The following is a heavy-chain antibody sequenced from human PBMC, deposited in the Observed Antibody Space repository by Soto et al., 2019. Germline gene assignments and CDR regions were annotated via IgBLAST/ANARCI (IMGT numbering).Heavy chain of an antibody. J-gene: IGHJ6*02. CDR1: GYTFTSYA. CDR2: INAGNGNT. D-gene: IGHD2-2*01. Sequence: GASVKVSCKASGYTFTSYAMHWVRQAPGQRLEWMGWINAGNGNTKYSQKSQGRVTITRDTSASTAYMELSSLRSEDTAVYYCASSYCISTSCPPYYGMDVWGQGTTVTVSS. V-gene: IGHV1-3*01. CDR3: ASSYCISTSCPPYYGMDV.